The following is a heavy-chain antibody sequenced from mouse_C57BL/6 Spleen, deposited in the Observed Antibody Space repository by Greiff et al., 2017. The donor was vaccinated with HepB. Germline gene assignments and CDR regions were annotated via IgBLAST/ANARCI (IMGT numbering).Heavy chain of an antibody. J-gene: IGHJ4*01. D-gene: IGHD2-4*01. CDR2: IDPSDSYT. Sequence: VQLQQPGAELVMPGASVKLSCKASGYTFTSYWMHWVKQRPGQGLEWIGEIDPSDSYTNYNQKFKGKSTLTVDKSASTAYMQLSSLTSEDSAVYYCARGGLRKSAMDYWGQGTSVTVSS. CDR3: ARGGLRKSAMDY. CDR1: GYTFTSYW. V-gene: IGHV1-69*01.